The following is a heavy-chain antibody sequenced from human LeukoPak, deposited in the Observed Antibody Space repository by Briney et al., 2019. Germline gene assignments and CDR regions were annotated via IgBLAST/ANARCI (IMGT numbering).Heavy chain of an antibody. D-gene: IGHD3-22*01. CDR2: INPSGGST. CDR1: GYTFTSYY. CDR3: ARGGYYYDSSGYLDAFDI. V-gene: IGHV1-46*01. Sequence: ASVKVSCKASGYTFTSYYMHWVRQAPGQGLEWMGIINPSGGSTSYAQKFQGRVTMTRDTSTSTVYMELSSLRSEDTAVYYCARGGYYYDSSGYLDAFDIWGQGTMVTVSS. J-gene: IGHJ3*02.